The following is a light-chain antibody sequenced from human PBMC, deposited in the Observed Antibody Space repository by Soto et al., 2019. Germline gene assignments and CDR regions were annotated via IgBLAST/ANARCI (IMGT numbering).Light chain of an antibody. CDR1: QSISSSY. CDR3: QQSDDSPGT. Sequence: ILLTQSPGTLSLSPGESATLSCRASQSISSSYLAWYQQKPGQAPRLLIYGASNRATAIPDRFSGSGSGTDFTLTISRLEPEDFAVYYCQQSDDSPGTFGQGTKVEIK. J-gene: IGKJ1*01. CDR2: GAS. V-gene: IGKV3-20*01.